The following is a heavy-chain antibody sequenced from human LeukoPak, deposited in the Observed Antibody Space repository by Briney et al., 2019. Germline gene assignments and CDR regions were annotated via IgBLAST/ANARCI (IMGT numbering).Heavy chain of an antibody. D-gene: IGHD1-26*01. CDR3: ARDNSVGDTAWWFDP. CDR2: MNPNSGNT. J-gene: IGHJ5*02. V-gene: IGHV1-8*01. CDR1: GGTVSSYA. Sequence: ASVKVSCKASGGTVSSYAISWVRQAPGQGLEWMGWMNPNSGNTGYAQKFQGRLSLTRDMSTSTDYMELSSLRSEDTAVYYCARDNSVGDTAWWFDPWGQGTLVTVSS.